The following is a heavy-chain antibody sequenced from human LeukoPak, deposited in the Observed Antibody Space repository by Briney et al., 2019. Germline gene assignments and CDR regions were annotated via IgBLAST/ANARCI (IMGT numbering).Heavy chain of an antibody. Sequence: PGGSLRLSCAASGFTFSSDGMHWVRQAPGKGLEWVAVIWYDGSNKYYADSVKGRFTISRDNSKNTLYLQMNSLRAEDTAVYYCARGYFASSSKRGAFDIWGQGTMVTVSS. CDR1: GFTFSSDG. D-gene: IGHD6-6*01. J-gene: IGHJ3*02. CDR2: IWYDGSNK. V-gene: IGHV3-33*01. CDR3: ARGYFASSSKRGAFDI.